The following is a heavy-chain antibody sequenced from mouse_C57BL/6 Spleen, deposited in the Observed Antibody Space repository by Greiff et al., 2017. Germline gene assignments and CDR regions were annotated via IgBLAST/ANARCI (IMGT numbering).Heavy chain of an antibody. CDR2: IYPGSGSS. Sequence: QVQLQQPGAELVKPGASVKMSCKASGYTFTSYWITWVKQRPGQGLEWIGDIYPGSGSSNYNEKFKSKATLTVDTSSSTAYMQLSSLTSEDSAVYYCARGRDGYHPFDYWGQGTTLTVSS. CDR1: GYTFTSYW. D-gene: IGHD2-3*01. J-gene: IGHJ2*01. V-gene: IGHV1-55*01. CDR3: ARGRDGYHPFDY.